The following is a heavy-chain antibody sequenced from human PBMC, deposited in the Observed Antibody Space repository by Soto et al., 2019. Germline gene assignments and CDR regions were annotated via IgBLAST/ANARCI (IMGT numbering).Heavy chain of an antibody. J-gene: IGHJ5*02. Sequence: SDTLSLTCAVSGGSISSSNWWSWVRQPPGKGLEWIGEIYHSGSTNYNPSLKSRVTISVDKSKNQFSLKLSSVTAADTAVYYCAREYCSGGSCYPNNWFDPWGQGTLVTAPQ. V-gene: IGHV4-4*02. CDR1: GGSISSSNW. D-gene: IGHD2-15*01. CDR2: IYHSGST. CDR3: AREYCSGGSCYPNNWFDP.